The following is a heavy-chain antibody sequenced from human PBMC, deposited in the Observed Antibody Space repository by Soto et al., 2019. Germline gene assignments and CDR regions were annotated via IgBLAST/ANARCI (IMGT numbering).Heavy chain of an antibody. CDR2: IYWDDDK. V-gene: IGHV2-5*02. Sequence: QITLKESGPPLVKPTQTLTLTCTFSGFSLSTSGVGVGWIRQPPGKALEWLALIYWDDDKRYSPSLKSRPTITKDTSKNQVVLTMTNMDPVDTATYYCAHSLIPNWGSRGAFDYWGQGTLVTVSS. CDR1: GFSLSTSGVG. J-gene: IGHJ4*02. CDR3: AHSLIPNWGSRGAFDY. D-gene: IGHD7-27*01.